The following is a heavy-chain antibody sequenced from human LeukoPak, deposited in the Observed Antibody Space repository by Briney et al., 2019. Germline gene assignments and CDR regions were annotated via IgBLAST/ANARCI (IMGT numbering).Heavy chain of an antibody. CDR2: ISGSGGST. V-gene: IGHV3-23*01. Sequence: PGGSLRLSCAASGFTFSSYAMSWVRQAPGKGLEWVSAISGSGGSTYYADSVKGRFTISRDNSKNTLYLQMNSLRAEDTAVYYCARGTDSNGFFWYLDFWGRGTLVTVSS. CDR3: ARGTDSNGFFWYLDF. J-gene: IGHJ2*01. CDR1: GFTFSSYA. D-gene: IGHD5-18*01.